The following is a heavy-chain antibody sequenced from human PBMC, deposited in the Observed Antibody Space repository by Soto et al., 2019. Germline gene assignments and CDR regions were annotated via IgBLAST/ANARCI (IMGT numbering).Heavy chain of an antibody. D-gene: IGHD5-18*01. J-gene: IGHJ4*02. CDR1: GDSISSYY. CDR2: ISYSGSS. CDR3: ARQALTLRGYSYGIDY. Sequence: SETLSLTCTVSGDSISSYYWSWIRQPPGKGLEWIGYISYSGSSNYNPSLKSRVTMSVDTSKNQFSLKLSSVTAADTAVYYCARQALTLRGYSYGIDYRGQGTLVTVSS. V-gene: IGHV4-59*01.